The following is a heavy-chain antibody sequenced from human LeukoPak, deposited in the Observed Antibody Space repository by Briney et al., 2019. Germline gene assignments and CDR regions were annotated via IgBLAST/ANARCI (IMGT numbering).Heavy chain of an antibody. Sequence: SETLSLTCTVSGGSISSSSYYWGWIRQPPGKGLEWIGSIYYSGSTYYNPSLKSRVTISVDTSKNQFSLKLSSVTAADTAVYYCARDQGGHIVVVTAINWPNAFDIWGQGTMVTVSS. CDR3: ARDQGGHIVVVTAINWPNAFDI. J-gene: IGHJ3*02. CDR1: GGSISSSSYY. V-gene: IGHV4-39*07. CDR2: IYYSGST. D-gene: IGHD2-21*02.